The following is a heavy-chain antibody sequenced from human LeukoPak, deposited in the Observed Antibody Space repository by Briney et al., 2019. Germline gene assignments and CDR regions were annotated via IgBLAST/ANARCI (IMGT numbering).Heavy chain of an antibody. J-gene: IGHJ5*02. Sequence: SETLSLTCTVSGGSISSHYWSWIRQPPGKGLEWIGYIYYSGSTNYNPSLKSRVTISVDTSKNQFSLKLSSVTAAATAVYYCARDGSSTGDWFDPWGQGTLVTVSS. D-gene: IGHD2-2*01. V-gene: IGHV4-59*11. CDR3: ARDGSSTGDWFDP. CDR2: IYYSGST. CDR1: GGSISSHY.